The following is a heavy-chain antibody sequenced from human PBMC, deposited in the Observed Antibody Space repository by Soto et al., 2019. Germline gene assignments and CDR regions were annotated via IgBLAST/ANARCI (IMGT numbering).Heavy chain of an antibody. J-gene: IGHJ3*02. D-gene: IGHD6-13*01. V-gene: IGHV3-33*03. CDR2: IWNDGTNK. CDR3: AKDMAAAAHQGDAFDI. CDR1: GFTFSNYG. Sequence: QVQLVESGGGVVQPGRPLRLSCAASGFTFSNYGMHWVRQAPGKGVEWVAVIWNDGTNKYYVDSVRGRFTISRDDSKNTLYLEMNSLRAEDTGVYYCAKDMAAAAHQGDAFDIWGLGTMVSVSA.